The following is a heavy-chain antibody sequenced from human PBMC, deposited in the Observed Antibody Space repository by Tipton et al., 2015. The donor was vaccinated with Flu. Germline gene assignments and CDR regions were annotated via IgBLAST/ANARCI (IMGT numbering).Heavy chain of an antibody. D-gene: IGHD3-10*02. Sequence: LRLSCTVSGGSLRSDSDYWGWIRQPPGKGLEWIGNLYYTGTTHYNPSLKGRVTISPDTSKNQFSLRLSSVTAADTAVYYCARHTGDSVRGVIDYWGQGTLVTVSS. CDR2: LYYTGTT. CDR1: GGSLRSDSDY. J-gene: IGHJ4*02. V-gene: IGHV4-39*01. CDR3: ARHTGDSVRGVIDY.